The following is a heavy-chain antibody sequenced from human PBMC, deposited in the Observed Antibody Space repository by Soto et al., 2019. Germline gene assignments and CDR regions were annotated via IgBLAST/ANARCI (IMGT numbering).Heavy chain of an antibody. V-gene: IGHV3-23*01. CDR1: GFTFSSYA. CDR3: AKFCGGNSAHTYTIDP. J-gene: IGHJ5*02. D-gene: IGHD2-21*02. CDR2: ISSSGGST. Sequence: GGSLSLSCAASGFTFSSYAMSWVRQAPGKGLEWVSTISSSGGSTHYADSVKGRFTISRDNSKNTLYLQMNSLRAEDTAVYYCAKFCGGNSAHTYTIDPWGQGTLVTVSS.